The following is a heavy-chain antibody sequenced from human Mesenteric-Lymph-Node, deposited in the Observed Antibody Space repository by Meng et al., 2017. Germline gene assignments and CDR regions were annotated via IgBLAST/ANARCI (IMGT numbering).Heavy chain of an antibody. CDR2: ISSSSSYI. CDR1: GFTFSSYS. D-gene: IGHD5-24*01. Sequence: GESLKISCAASGFTFSSYSMNWVRQAPGKGLEWVSSISSSSSYIYYADSVKGRFTISRDNSKNTLYLQMNSLRAEDTAVYYCTTGGGYNEGDAFDIWGQGTMVTVSS. CDR3: TTGGGYNEGDAFDI. J-gene: IGHJ3*02. V-gene: IGHV3-21*04.